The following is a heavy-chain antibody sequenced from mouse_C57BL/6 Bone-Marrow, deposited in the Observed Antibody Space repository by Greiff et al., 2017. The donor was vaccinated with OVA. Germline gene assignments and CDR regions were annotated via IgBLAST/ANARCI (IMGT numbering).Heavy chain of an antibody. J-gene: IGHJ1*03. D-gene: IGHD1-1*01. CDR3: ARDYYGSSSSYWYFDV. V-gene: IGHV2-6*03. CDR2: IWSDGST. CDR1: GFSLTSYG. Sequence: QVQLQQSGPGLVAPSQSLSITCTVSGFSLTSYGVHWVRQPPGKGLEWLVVIWSDGSTTYNSALKSRLSISKDNSKSQVFLKMNSLQTDDTAMYYCARDYYGSSSSYWYFDVWGTGTTVTVSS.